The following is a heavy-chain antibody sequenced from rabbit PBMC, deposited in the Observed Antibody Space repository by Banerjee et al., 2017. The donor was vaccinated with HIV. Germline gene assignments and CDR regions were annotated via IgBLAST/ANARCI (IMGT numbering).Heavy chain of an antibody. CDR1: GFSFSYKYV. D-gene: IGHD4-2*01. J-gene: IGHJ4*01. Sequence: QEQLVESGGGLVKPEGSLTLTCTASGFSFSYKYVMCWVRQAPGKGLEWIACINSSTGNNVHAIWAKGRFAISKAPSTTVTLQMTSLTAAATATYFCARDAGYAGSNLWGQGTLVTVS. V-gene: IGHV1S45*01. CDR3: ARDAGYAGSNL. CDR2: INSSTGNN.